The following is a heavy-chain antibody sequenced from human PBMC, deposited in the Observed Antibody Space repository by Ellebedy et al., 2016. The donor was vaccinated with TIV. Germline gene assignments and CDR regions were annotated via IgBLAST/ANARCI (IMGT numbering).Heavy chain of an antibody. D-gene: IGHD1-26*01. J-gene: IGHJ6*02. CDR1: GFTFSSYG. V-gene: IGHV3-30*18. CDR3: ANLAGGSYYYYGMDV. CDR2: ISYDGSNK. Sequence: GESLKISCAASGFTFSSYGMHWVRQAPGKGLEWVAVISYDGSNKYYADSVKGRFTISRDNSKNTLYLQMNSLRAEDTAVYYCANLAGGSYYYYGMDVWGQGTTVTVSS.